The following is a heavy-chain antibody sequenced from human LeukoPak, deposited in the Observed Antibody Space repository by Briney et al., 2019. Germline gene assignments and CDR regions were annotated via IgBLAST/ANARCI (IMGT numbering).Heavy chain of an antibody. V-gene: IGHV3-43*01. CDR3: PKDNSASWPYYLDS. CDR2: ISWDGGST. Sequence: GGSLRLSCAASGFSFDDYTMHWVRQTPGKGLEWVSFISWDGGSTYYADSVKGRFTISRDNSRNSLYLQMNSLRTEDSALYYCPKDNSASWPYYLDSWGQGTLVTVSS. D-gene: IGHD6-13*01. CDR1: GFSFDDYT. J-gene: IGHJ4*02.